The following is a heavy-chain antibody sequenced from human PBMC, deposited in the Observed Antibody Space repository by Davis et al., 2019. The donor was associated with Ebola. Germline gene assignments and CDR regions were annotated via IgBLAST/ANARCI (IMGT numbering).Heavy chain of an antibody. Sequence: GGSLRLSCAASGFTFSTYSMSWVRQAPGKGLEWVSSISSDSDYIYYADSAKGRFTISRDNAKNSLYLQMNSLRAEDTAVYYCAKFSRAGESDWGQGTLVTVSS. CDR3: AKFSRAGESD. V-gene: IGHV3-21*01. CDR2: ISSDSDYI. D-gene: IGHD6-13*01. CDR1: GFTFSTYS. J-gene: IGHJ4*02.